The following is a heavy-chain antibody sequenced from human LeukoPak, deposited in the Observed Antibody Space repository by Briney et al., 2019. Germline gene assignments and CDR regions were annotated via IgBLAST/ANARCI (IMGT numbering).Heavy chain of an antibody. J-gene: IGHJ3*02. CDR3: AKEGGWQWLGHDAFDI. Sequence: GGSLRLSCAASGFTFSSYSMNWVRQAPGKGLEWVSSISSSSSYIYYAGSVKGRFTISRDNAKNSLYLQMNSLRAEDTAVYYCAKEGGWQWLGHDAFDIWGQGTMVTVSS. D-gene: IGHD6-19*01. V-gene: IGHV3-21*01. CDR2: ISSSSSYI. CDR1: GFTFSSYS.